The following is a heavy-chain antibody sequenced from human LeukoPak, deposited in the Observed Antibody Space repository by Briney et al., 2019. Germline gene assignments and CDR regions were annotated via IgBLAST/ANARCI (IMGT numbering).Heavy chain of an antibody. D-gene: IGHD5-18*01. Sequence: GGSLRLSCAASGFTFSSYEMNWVRQAPGKGLEWVSYISSSGSTIYYADSVKGRFTISRDNSKNSLYLQMNSLRAEDTALYYCAKDESGYSYGYLVYWGQGTLVTVSS. V-gene: IGHV3-48*03. CDR1: GFTFSSYE. J-gene: IGHJ4*02. CDR2: ISSSGSTI. CDR3: AKDESGYSYGYLVY.